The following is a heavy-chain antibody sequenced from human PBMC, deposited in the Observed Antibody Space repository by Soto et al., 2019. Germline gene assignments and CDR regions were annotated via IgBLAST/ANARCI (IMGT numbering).Heavy chain of an antibody. D-gene: IGHD2-15*01. V-gene: IGHV1-2*02. Sequence: ASVKVSCKASGYTFTGYYMHWVRQAPGQGLEWMGWINPNSGGTNYAQKFQGRVTMTRDTPISTAYMELSRLRSDDTAVYYCARGDAQVVVAAADLWGQGTLVTVSS. CDR2: INPNSGGT. J-gene: IGHJ5*02. CDR3: ARGDAQVVVAAADL. CDR1: GYTFTGYY.